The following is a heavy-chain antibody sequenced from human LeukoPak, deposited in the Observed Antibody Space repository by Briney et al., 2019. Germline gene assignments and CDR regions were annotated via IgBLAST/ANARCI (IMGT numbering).Heavy chain of an antibody. CDR3: TTVANGYYYY. CDR1: GYTLTELA. D-gene: IGHD3-22*01. J-gene: IGHJ4*02. Sequence: ASVKVSCRVSGYTLTELAIHWVRQAPGKGLEWMGGFDPDNGGTVYAQNFQGRVTMTEDTSTDTTYMELSSLRSKDTAVYYCTTVANGYYYYWGQGTLVTVSS. V-gene: IGHV1-24*01. CDR2: FDPDNGGT.